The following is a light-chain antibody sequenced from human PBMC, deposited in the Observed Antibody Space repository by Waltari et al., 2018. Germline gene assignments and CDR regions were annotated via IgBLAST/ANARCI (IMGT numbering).Light chain of an antibody. CDR1: QSVLYSPNNKNY. CDR2: WAS. CDR3: QQYYSTPRT. V-gene: IGKV4-1*01. J-gene: IGKJ1*01. Sequence: DLVMTQSPDSLAVSLGERAPIHCKSSQSVLYSPNNKNYLAWYQQKPGQPPKLLIYWASTRESGVPDRFSGSGSGTDFTLTISSLQAEDVAVYYCQQYYSTPRTFGQGTKVEIK.